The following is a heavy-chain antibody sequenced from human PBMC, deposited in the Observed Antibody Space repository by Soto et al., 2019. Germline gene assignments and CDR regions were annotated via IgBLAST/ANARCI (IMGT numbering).Heavy chain of an antibody. D-gene: IGHD6-6*01. CDR2: INPSGGSS. Sequence: GASVKVSCKASGYTFTSYYMHWVRQAPGQGLEWMGIINPSGGSSSYAQKFQGRVTMTRDTSTSTVYMELSSLRSEDTAVYYCARDILFFAYSSSSGNFDYWGQGTLVTVSS. V-gene: IGHV1-46*01. J-gene: IGHJ4*02. CDR1: GYTFTSYY. CDR3: ARDILFFAYSSSSGNFDY.